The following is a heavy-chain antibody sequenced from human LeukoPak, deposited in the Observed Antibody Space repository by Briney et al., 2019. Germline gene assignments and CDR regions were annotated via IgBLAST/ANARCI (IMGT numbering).Heavy chain of an antibody. J-gene: IGHJ4*02. CDR3: ARLYCSSTSCYEGAYYFDY. D-gene: IGHD2-2*01. CDR1: GFTFSSYA. V-gene: IGHV3-23*01. Sequence: GGSLRLSCAASGFTFSSYAMSWVRQAPGKGLEWVSAISGSGGSTYYADSVKGRFTISRDNSKNTLYLQMNSLRAEDTAVYYCARLYCSSTSCYEGAYYFDYWGQGTLVTVSS. CDR2: ISGSGGST.